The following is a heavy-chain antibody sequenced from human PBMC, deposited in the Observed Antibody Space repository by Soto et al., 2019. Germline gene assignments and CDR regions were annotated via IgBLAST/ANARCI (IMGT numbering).Heavy chain of an antibody. CDR3: AKTHTYYDFWSGYRDDAFDI. CDR2: ISGSGGST. D-gene: IGHD3-3*01. Sequence: EVQLLESGGGLVQPGGSLRLSCAASGFTFSSYAMSWVRQAPGKGLEWVSAISGSGGSTYYADSVKGRFTISRDNSKNTLYLQMNSLRAEDTAVYYCAKTHTYYDFWSGYRDDAFDIWGQGTMVTVSS. V-gene: IGHV3-23*01. CDR1: GFTFSSYA. J-gene: IGHJ3*02.